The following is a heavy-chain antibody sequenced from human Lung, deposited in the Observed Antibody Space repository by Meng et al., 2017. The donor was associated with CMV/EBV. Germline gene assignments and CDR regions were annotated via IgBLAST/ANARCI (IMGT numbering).Heavy chain of an antibody. CDR3: GKYQLLKSVGIDS. V-gene: IGHV3-23*01. D-gene: IGHD3-10*01. CDR1: CCTVSIYA. J-gene: IGHJ4*02. CDR2: ISSGGRDT. Sequence: VEVLWFGGFLVGPGGSLRLSCSFSCCTVSIYAVTWVRQVPGKGLEWVSSISSGGRDTHYADSVKGRFTFSRDNSKSTVYLQMTTLRADDTAFYYCGKYQLLKSVGIDSWGQGTLVTVSS.